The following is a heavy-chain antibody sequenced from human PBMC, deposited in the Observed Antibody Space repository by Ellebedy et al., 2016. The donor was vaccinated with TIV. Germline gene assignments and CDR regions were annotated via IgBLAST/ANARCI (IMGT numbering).Heavy chain of an antibody. J-gene: IGHJ3*02. CDR1: GGSFSDYY. CDR2: INHSGST. D-gene: IGHD2-21*02. V-gene: IGHV4-34*01. Sequence: MPSETLSLTCAVYGGSFSDYYWSWIRQPPGKGLEWIGEINHSGSTNYNPSLKSRVTISVDTSKNQFSLKLSSVTAADTAVYYCARLIFNAFDIWGQGTIVTVSS. CDR3: ARLIFNAFDI.